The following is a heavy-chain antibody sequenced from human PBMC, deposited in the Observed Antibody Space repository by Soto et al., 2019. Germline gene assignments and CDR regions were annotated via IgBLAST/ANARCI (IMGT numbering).Heavy chain of an antibody. CDR3: AKLYWNPRYFDY. V-gene: IGHV3-23*01. D-gene: IGHD1-1*01. J-gene: IGHJ4*02. Sequence: GGSLRLSCAASGFAFTNVAMTWVRQAPGKGLEWVSTITDSGGSTDYADSVKGRFTISRDNSKSTLYLQMNNLRADDTAVYYCAKLYWNPRYFDYWGQGARVTVSS. CDR2: ITDSGGST. CDR1: GFAFTNVA.